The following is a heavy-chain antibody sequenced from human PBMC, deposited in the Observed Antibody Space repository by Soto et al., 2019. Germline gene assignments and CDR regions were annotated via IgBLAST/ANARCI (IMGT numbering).Heavy chain of an antibody. Sequence: SETVSLTCTVSGGSIRSSSYYWGWIRQPPGKGLEWIATMYYSGTTYYNPSLKSRVTMSVDTSKNQFSLKLSSVTAADTAVYYCARGAKITSGSFDYWGQGTLVTVSS. CDR3: ARGAKITSGSFDY. CDR1: GGSIRSSSYY. D-gene: IGHD1-20*01. V-gene: IGHV4-39*07. J-gene: IGHJ4*02. CDR2: MYYSGTT.